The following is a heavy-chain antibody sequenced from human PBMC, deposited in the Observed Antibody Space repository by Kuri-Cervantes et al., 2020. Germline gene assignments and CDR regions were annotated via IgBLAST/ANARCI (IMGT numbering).Heavy chain of an antibody. CDR1: GGSISSYY. CDR2: IYYSGST. D-gene: IGHD3-9*01. V-gene: IGHV4-59*01. CDR3: AKDNDYDILTGYPDY. J-gene: IGHJ4*02. Sequence: SETLSLTCTVSGGSISSYYWSWIRQPPGKGLEWIGYIYYSGSTNYNPSLKSRVTISVDTPKNQFSLKLSSVTAADTAVYYRAKDNDYDILTGYPDYWGQGTLVTVSS.